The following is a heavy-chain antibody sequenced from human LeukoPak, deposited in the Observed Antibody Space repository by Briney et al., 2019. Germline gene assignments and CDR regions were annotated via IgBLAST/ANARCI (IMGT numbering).Heavy chain of an antibody. V-gene: IGHV3-53*01. CDR3: ARGVAAAGRGGR. D-gene: IGHD6-13*01. CDR1: GFIVSTNY. Sequence: PGGSLRLSCAVSGFIVSTNYMSWVRQAPGKGLEWVSVIYSGGSTYYADSMKGRFTISRDNSKNTLYLQMNSLRAEDTAVYYCARGVAAAGRGGRWGQGTLVTVSS. CDR2: IYSGGST. J-gene: IGHJ4*02.